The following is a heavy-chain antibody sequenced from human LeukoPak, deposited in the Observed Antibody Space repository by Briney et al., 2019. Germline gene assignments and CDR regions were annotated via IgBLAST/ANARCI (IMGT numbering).Heavy chain of an antibody. V-gene: IGHV4-59*08. J-gene: IGHJ5*02. D-gene: IGHD3-16*01. CDR3: ARHLEGDPGHLVRGWFDP. CDR1: GGSISSYC. CDR2: IYYSGST. Sequence: PSETLSLTCTASGGSISSYCWSWIRQPPGKGLEWIGYIYYSGSTNYNPSLKSRVTISVDTSKNQFSLKLSSVTAADTAVYYCARHLEGDPGHLVRGWFDPWGQGTLVTVSS.